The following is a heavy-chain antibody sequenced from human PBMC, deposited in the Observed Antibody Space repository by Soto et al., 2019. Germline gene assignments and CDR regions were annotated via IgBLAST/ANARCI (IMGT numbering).Heavy chain of an antibody. D-gene: IGHD3-22*01. CDR2: ISYDGSNK. CDR1: GFTSSSYA. V-gene: IGHV3-30-3*01. Sequence: GGSLRLSCAASGFTSSSYAMHGVRQEPGKGLEWVAVISYDGSNKYYADSVKGRFTISRDNSKNTLYLQMNSLRAEDTAVYYCARDEYYYDSSGSPGYWGQGTLVTVPQ. J-gene: IGHJ4*02. CDR3: ARDEYYYDSSGSPGY.